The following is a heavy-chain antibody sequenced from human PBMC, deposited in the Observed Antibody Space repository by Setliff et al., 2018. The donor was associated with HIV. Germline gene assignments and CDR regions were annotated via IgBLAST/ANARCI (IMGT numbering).Heavy chain of an antibody. V-gene: IGHV4-39*01. CDR2: MSYSGST. Sequence: SSETLSLTCTVSGGSLGNSNYYWGWIRQPPGKGLEWIGSMSYSGSTYYNPSLKSRVTISVDTSKKQFSLKLSSVTAADTAVYYCARLNLEQWVQRLDSWGQGTLVTVSS. J-gene: IGHJ5*01. CDR3: ARLNLEQWVQRLDS. CDR1: GGSLGNSNYY. D-gene: IGHD6-19*01.